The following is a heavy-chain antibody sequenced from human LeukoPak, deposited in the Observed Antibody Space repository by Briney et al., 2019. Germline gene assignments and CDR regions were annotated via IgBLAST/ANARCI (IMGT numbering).Heavy chain of an antibody. J-gene: IGHJ3*02. V-gene: IGHV1-18*01. Sequence: ASVKVSCKASGYTFTSYGISWVRQAPGQGLEWMGWISAYNGNTNYAQKLQGRVTMTTDTSTSTAYMELRSLRSDDTAVYYCARRGPRGYYGSGKRSDFDIWGQGTMVTVSS. CDR1: GYTFTSYG. CDR3: ARRGPRGYYGSGKRSDFDI. CDR2: ISAYNGNT. D-gene: IGHD3-10*01.